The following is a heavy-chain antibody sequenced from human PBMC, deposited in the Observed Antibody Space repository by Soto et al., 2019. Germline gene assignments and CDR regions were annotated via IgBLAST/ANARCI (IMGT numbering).Heavy chain of an antibody. CDR2: FIPRFGTT. CDR3: ARGRGLYNSGRSQLDS. CDR1: GYSFSKYT. J-gene: IGHJ4*02. Sequence: GASVKVSCKTSGYSFSKYTVNCVRRAPRQGLEWMGGFIPRFGTTNFAPTLQGRVTITADQSMNTVYMELSSLRSEDTALYYCARGRGLYNSGRSQLDSWGQGTLVTVSS. D-gene: IGHD1-1*01. V-gene: IGHV1-69*13.